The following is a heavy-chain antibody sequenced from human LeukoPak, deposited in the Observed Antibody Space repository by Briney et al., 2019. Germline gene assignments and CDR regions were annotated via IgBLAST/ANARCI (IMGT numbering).Heavy chain of an antibody. D-gene: IGHD3-3*01. Sequence: PGGSLRLSCAASGFTLSSFGLHWFRQAPGKGLEWVAVISSDGTSTSYADSVKGRFAISRDNSNNTLFLQVHSLRTEDTAVYFCARDFSGYYSADYRGQGTLVTVSS. CDR3: ARDFSGYYSADY. J-gene: IGHJ4*02. CDR2: ISSDGTST. V-gene: IGHV3-30*09. CDR1: GFTLSSFG.